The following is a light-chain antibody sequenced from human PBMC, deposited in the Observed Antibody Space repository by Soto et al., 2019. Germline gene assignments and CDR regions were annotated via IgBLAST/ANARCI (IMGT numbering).Light chain of an antibody. J-gene: IGKJ3*01. CDR1: QSFSSSY. CDR2: GAS. V-gene: IGKV3-20*01. Sequence: EIVLTQSPGTLSLSPGERATLSCRASQSFSSSYLAWYQQKPGQAPRLLIYGASSRATGIPDWFGGSGSGTDFTLTISSLEPEDFAVYYCQHYGSALFTFGPGTKVDVK. CDR3: QHYGSALFT.